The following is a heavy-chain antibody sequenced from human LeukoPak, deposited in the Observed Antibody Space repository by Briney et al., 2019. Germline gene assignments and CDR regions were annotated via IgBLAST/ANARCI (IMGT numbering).Heavy chain of an antibody. V-gene: IGHV3-11*01. CDR3: AREDNVWNLLYNYYMDV. J-gene: IGHJ6*03. CDR1: GFIFSDYY. D-gene: IGHD1-1*01. Sequence: GGSLRLSCAASGFIFSDYYMTWIRQTPGKGLEWVAHIDVRGDTILYADSVKGRFTISRDSAKNSLFLQMNSLRVEDTAVYYCAREDNVWNLLYNYYMDVWGKGTTVTVS. CDR2: IDVRGDTI.